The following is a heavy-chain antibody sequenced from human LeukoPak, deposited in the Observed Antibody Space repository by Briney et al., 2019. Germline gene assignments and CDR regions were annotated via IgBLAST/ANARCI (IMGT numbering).Heavy chain of an antibody. V-gene: IGHV3-30-3*01. CDR3: ARIYYDSSGYPYFDY. Sequence: GGSLRLSCAASGFTFSSYAMHWVRQAPGKGLEWVAVISYDGSNEYYADSVKGRFTISRDSSKNTLYLQMNSLRAEDTAVYYCARIYYDSSGYPYFDYWGQGTLVTVSS. CDR1: GFTFSSYA. CDR2: ISYDGSNE. J-gene: IGHJ4*02. D-gene: IGHD3-22*01.